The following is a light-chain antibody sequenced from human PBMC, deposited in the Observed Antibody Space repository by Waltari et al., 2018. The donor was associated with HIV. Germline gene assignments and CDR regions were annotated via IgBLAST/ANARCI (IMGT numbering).Light chain of an antibody. CDR2: EVN. J-gene: IGLJ3*02. CDR1: SSDVGAYNY. V-gene: IGLV2-8*01. Sequence: QSALTQPPSASGSPGQSVTISCTGTSSDVGAYNYVSWFQHHPGKAPKLMIYEVNKRPSGVPDRFFGSKSGNTASLTVSGLQAEDEADYYCSSHLGDNTFVFGGGTKLTVL. CDR3: SSHLGDNTFV.